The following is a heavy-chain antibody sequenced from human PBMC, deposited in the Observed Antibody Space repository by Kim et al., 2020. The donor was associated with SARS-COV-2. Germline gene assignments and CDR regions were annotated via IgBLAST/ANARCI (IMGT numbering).Heavy chain of an antibody. J-gene: IGHJ6*02. CDR3: AAIRGFGVVNYYYGMDV. D-gene: IGHD3-3*01. CDR2: IAVGSGNT. CDR1: GFTFTSSA. V-gene: IGHV1-58*01. Sequence: SVKVSCKASGFTFTSSAVQWVRQARGQRLEWIGWIAVGSGNTNYAQKFQERVTITRDMSTSTAYMELSSLRSEDTAVYYCAAIRGFGVVNYYYGMDVWGQGTTVTVSS.